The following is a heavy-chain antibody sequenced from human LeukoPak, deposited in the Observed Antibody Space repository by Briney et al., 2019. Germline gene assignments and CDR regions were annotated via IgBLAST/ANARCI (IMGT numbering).Heavy chain of an antibody. CDR2: ISSDGSVK. CDR1: GFTVSSNY. J-gene: IGHJ1*01. D-gene: IGHD3-10*01. CDR3: AREDYEGNSLGDLQH. V-gene: IGHV3-30*03. Sequence: GGSLRLSCAASGFTVSSNYMSWVRQAPGKGLEWVAVISSDGSVKYYADSVKGRFTISRDNSKNTLHLQMNSLRAEDTALYYSAREDYEGNSLGDLQHWGQGTPVTVSA.